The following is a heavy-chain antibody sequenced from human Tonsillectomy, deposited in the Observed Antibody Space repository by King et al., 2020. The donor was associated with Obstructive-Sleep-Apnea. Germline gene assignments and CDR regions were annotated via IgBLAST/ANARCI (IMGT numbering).Heavy chain of an antibody. CDR1: GFTLSNYA. CDR3: AKSRLHLRSASPLDK. D-gene: IGHD3-16*01. CDR2: ISLDGNYK. Sequence: VQLVESGGGVVQPGRSLRLSCAASGFTLSNYAMHWVRQAPGKGRELLAVISLDGNYKYSADSVKGRFSISRDNTKHTLFLEMNSLRAGDTAVYYCAKSRLHLRSASPLDKRGQTTLVTVSS. J-gene: IGHJ4*02. V-gene: IGHV3-30*18.